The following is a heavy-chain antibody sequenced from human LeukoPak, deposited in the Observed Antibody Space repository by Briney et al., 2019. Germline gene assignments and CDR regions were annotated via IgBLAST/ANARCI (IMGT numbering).Heavy chain of an antibody. V-gene: IGHV3-23*01. CDR1: GCTFSNYA. Sequence: GGSLRLSCAASGCTFSNYARSWVRQAPGKGLEWVSAISGSGDSTYYADSVKGRFTISRDNSKNTLYLQMNSLRAEDTAVYYCAKRGGRWSFDYWGQGTLVTVPS. J-gene: IGHJ4*02. CDR2: ISGSGDST. CDR3: AKRGGRWSFDY. D-gene: IGHD2-15*01.